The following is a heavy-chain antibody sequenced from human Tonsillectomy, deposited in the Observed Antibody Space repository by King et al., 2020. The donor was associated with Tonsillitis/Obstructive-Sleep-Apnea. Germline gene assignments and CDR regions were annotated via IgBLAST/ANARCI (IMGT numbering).Heavy chain of an antibody. CDR3: AKGEWLDA. Sequence: VQLVESGGGLVQPGGSLRLSCAASGFAFSSFWMSWVRQAPGKGLEWVANIKKDGSEKYYVDSVKGRFTISRDNAENLLYLEMNSLRAEDTAVYYCAKGEWLDAWGQGTMVTVSS. D-gene: IGHD6-19*01. CDR2: IKKDGSEK. V-gene: IGHV3-7*03. J-gene: IGHJ3*01. CDR1: GFAFSSFW.